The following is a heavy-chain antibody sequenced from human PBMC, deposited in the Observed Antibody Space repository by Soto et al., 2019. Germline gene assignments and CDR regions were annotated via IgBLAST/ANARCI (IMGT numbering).Heavy chain of an antibody. D-gene: IGHD5-12*01. CDR2: ISSKGGST. V-gene: IGHV3-64*01. Sequence: EVQLVESGGGLVQPGGSLRLSCAAVGFTVSSYAMHWVRQAPGKGLEYVSDISSKGGSTYYVNSVKGRFTISRDNSKNTLYLQMGSLRAEDMAVYYCARRGYSGYEIDYWGQGTLVTVSS. CDR3: ARRGYSGYEIDY. CDR1: GFTVSSYA. J-gene: IGHJ4*02.